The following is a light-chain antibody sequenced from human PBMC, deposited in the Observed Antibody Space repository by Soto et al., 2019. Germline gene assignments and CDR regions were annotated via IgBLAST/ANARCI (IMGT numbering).Light chain of an antibody. CDR2: GAS. Sequence: EIVLTQSPGTLSLSPGERATLSCRASQSVSSSYLAWYQQKPGQAPRLLIYGASSRATGIPDRFSGSGSGTDFTLTISRLAPEDFALYYCQQYGSSSYTWGQGTSWRSN. CDR1: QSVSSSY. J-gene: IGKJ2*01. CDR3: QQYGSSSYT. V-gene: IGKV3-20*01.